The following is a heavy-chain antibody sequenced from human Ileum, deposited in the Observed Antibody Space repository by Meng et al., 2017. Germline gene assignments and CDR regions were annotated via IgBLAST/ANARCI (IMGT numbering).Heavy chain of an antibody. CDR2: IIPILNAS. D-gene: IGHD2-15*01. Sequence: QVRLVHHGAEVKYPGSSVTVSCKASGGAFSSSAIGWLRQAPGRGLEWMGGIIPILNASNYAQNFKGRVTLSADMATTTVYMELSSLTSDDTAVYFCARDCSGGGCFDPWGQGTLVTVSS. J-gene: IGHJ5*02. CDR1: GGAFSSSA. CDR3: ARDCSGGGCFDP. V-gene: IGHV1-69*10.